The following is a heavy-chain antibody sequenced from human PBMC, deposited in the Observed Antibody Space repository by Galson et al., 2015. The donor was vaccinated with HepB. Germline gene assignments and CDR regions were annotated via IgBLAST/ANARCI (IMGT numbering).Heavy chain of an antibody. J-gene: IGHJ5*02. CDR1: GFTFSNYD. CDR2: ISHDGNNK. V-gene: IGHV3-30*18. Sequence: SLRLSCAASGFTFSNYDMHWVRQAPGKGLEWVAVISHDGNNKYYADSVKGRFAISRDDFKNTLFLQMNSLRDEDTAVYYRAKPNLACNDFWSGSNNWFDPWGQGTLVTVSS. D-gene: IGHD3-3*01. CDR3: AKPNLACNDFWSGSNNWFDP.